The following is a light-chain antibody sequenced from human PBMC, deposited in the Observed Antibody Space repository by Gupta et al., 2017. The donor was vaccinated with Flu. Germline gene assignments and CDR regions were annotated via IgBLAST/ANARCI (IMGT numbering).Light chain of an antibody. J-gene: IGKJ1*01. CDR3: QQYGSSPRT. CDR1: QSVSGSY. Sequence: IVLTQSPGTLSLSPGERATLSCRASQSVSGSYLAWYPHKPGQAPRLLIYGSSSRATGIPDRFSGSGSGTDFTLTISRLEPEDFAFYYCQQYGSSPRTFGQGTKVEIK. CDR2: GSS. V-gene: IGKV3-20*01.